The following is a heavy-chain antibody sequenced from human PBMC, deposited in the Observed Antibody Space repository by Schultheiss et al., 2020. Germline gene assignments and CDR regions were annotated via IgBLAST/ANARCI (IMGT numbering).Heavy chain of an antibody. CDR1: GGSISSGGYY. CDR3: ARLGLSSWGAAAGTGYNWFDP. J-gene: IGHJ5*02. CDR2: IYYSGST. Sequence: SETLSLTCTVSGGSISSGGYYWSWIRQHPGKGLEWIGYIYYSGSTNYNPSLKSRVTISVDTSKNQFSLKLSSVTAADTAVYYCARLGLSSWGAAAGTGYNWFDPWGQGTLVTVSS. D-gene: IGHD6-13*01. V-gene: IGHV4-61*08.